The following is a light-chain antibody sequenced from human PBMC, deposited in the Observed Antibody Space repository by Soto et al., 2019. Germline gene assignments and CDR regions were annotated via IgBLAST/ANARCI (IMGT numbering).Light chain of an antibody. J-gene: IGKJ4*01. CDR1: QSVSSN. CDR2: GAS. CDR3: QQYNNWPRAT. Sequence: EIVMTQSPATLSVSPGERATLSCRASQSVSSNLAWYQQKPGQAPRLLIYGASTRATGIPARFSGRGSGTEFTLTISSLQSEDFGVYYCQQYNNWPRATFGGGTKVDIK. V-gene: IGKV3-15*01.